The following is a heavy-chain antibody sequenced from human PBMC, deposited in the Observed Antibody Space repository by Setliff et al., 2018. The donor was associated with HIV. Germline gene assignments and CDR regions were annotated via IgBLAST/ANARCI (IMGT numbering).Heavy chain of an antibody. J-gene: IGHJ2*01. CDR2: IYYTGSA. V-gene: IGHV4-39*01. CDR3: SRLADGGYDFRGYFDL. D-gene: IGHD5-12*01. Sequence: PSETLSLTCSVSADSITNTLYSWGWIRQPPGKGLECIGTIYYTGSASYNPSLKSRVSMSVDTSKNQFSLKLTSVTAADTAVYHCSRLADGGYDFRGYFDLWGRGTQVTVSS. CDR1: ADSITNTLYS.